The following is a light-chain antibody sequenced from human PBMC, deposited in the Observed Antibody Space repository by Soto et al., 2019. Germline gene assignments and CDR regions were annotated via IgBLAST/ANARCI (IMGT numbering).Light chain of an antibody. CDR1: SSDVGGYNY. CDR2: DVS. CDR3: CSYAGSYTSYV. Sequence: QSVLTQPRSVSGSPGQSVTISCTGTSSDVGGYNYVSWYQQHPGKAPKLMIYDVSKRPSGVPDRFSGSKSGNTASLTISGLQAEDDADYYCCSYAGSYTSYVFGTGTKLTVL. J-gene: IGLJ1*01. V-gene: IGLV2-11*01.